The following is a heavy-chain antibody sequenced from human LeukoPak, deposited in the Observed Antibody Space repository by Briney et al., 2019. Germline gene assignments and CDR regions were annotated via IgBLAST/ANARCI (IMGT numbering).Heavy chain of an antibody. CDR2: IYTSGGT. Sequence: SETLSLTCTVSGGSISDYYWTWIRQPAGKGLEWIGRIYTSGGTNYNPSLKSRVTMSVDTSKNQFSLKLSSVTAADTAMYYCARAAEYSSGWYLFVYWGQGILVTVSA. CDR1: GGSISDYY. V-gene: IGHV4-4*07. J-gene: IGHJ4*02. D-gene: IGHD6-19*01. CDR3: ARAAEYSSGWYLFVY.